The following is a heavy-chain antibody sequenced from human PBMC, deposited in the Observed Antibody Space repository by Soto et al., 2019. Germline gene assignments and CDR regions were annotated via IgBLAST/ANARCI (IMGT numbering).Heavy chain of an antibody. V-gene: IGHV3-30*04. CDR2: ISFDGKNK. J-gene: IGHJ4*02. Sequence: QVQLVESGGGVVQPGRSLRLSCAASGFTFSDYAMHWVRQAPGKGLEWVTVISFDGKNKYYADSVKGRFTISRDDSKNTLYLQMNSLRTEDTAVYYCAREILPPYCSRHCYPYFDYWGQGALVTVSS. CDR1: GFTFSDYA. D-gene: IGHD2-21*02. CDR3: AREILPPYCSRHCYPYFDY.